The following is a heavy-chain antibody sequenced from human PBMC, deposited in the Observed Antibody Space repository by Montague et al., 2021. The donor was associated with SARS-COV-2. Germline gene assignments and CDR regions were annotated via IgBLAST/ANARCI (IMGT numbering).Heavy chain of an antibody. V-gene: IGHV4-59*08. CDR2: IYYSGTT. Sequence: SETLSLTCTVSGGPISRNYWNWIRQPPGKGLEWIGYIYYSGTTNCNPSLKSRVTMSVDTSKNQLSLKLDSVTAADTAVYFCARRGYYDSAGYHWHLDLWGRGMLVTVSS. CDR1: GGPISRNY. CDR3: ARRGYYDSAGYHWHLDL. J-gene: IGHJ2*01. D-gene: IGHD3-22*01.